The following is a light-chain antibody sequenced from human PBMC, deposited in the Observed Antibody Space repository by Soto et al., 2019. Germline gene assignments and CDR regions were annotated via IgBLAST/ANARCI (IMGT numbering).Light chain of an antibody. Sequence: AIQMTQSPSSLSASVGDRVTITCRASQGIRNDLGWYQQKPGKAPKLLIYAASSLQSGVPSRFSGSATGTDFTLTISSLQPEDFATYYCLQDYNYPRTFGQGTKVEIK. CDR1: QGIRND. CDR3: LQDYNYPRT. V-gene: IGKV1-6*01. J-gene: IGKJ1*01. CDR2: AAS.